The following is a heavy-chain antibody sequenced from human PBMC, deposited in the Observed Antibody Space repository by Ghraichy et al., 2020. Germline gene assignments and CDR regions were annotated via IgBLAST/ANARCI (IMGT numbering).Heavy chain of an antibody. J-gene: IGHJ6*02. V-gene: IGHV3-30*04. D-gene: IGHD3-9*01. CDR2: ISYDGSNK. Sequence: GGSLRLSCAASGFTFSSYAMHWVRQAPGKGLEWVAVISYDGSNKYYADSVKGRFTISRDNSKNTLYLQMNSLRAEDTAVYYCARDGYDILTGSGDGMDVWGQGTTVTVSS. CDR3: ARDGYDILTGSGDGMDV. CDR1: GFTFSSYA.